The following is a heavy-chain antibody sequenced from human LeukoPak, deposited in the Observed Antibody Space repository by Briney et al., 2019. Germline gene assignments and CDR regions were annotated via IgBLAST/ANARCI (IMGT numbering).Heavy chain of an antibody. CDR2: INTNTGNP. D-gene: IGHD3-3*01. CDR1: GYTFASYA. J-gene: IGHJ4*02. V-gene: IGHV7-4-1*02. Sequence: ASVKVSCKASGYTFASYAMNWVRQAPGQGLEWMGWINTNTGNPTYAQGLTGRFVFSLDTSVSTAYLQISSLKAEDTAVYYCARDISYDFWSGYIYWGQGTLVTVSS. CDR3: ARDISYDFWSGYIY.